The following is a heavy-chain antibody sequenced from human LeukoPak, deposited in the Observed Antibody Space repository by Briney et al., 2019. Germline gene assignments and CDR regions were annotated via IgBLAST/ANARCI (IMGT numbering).Heavy chain of an antibody. CDR3: ARDNWNSKNGMDD. V-gene: IGHV4-59*01. Sequence: SETLSLPCTVSGGSISFYYWTGIRQPPGKGLEWIGYIYYTGSTNSNPSLQSRVTVSLDTATHQFSLKLRSVTAADTAVYFCARDNWNSKNGMDDWGQGTTVTVSS. J-gene: IGHJ6*02. CDR2: IYYTGST. D-gene: IGHD1-1*01. CDR1: GGSISFYY.